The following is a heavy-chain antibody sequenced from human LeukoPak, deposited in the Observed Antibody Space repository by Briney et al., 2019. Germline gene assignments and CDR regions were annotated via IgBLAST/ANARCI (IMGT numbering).Heavy chain of an antibody. D-gene: IGHD3-10*01. CDR1: GFTFSSYS. J-gene: IGHJ4*02. Sequence: GGSLRLSCAASGFTFSSYSMNWVRQAPGKGLEWVSYISSISSSSTYYADSVKGRFIISRDNAKNSLYLQMNNLRAEDTALYHCARNDYYGSGYYWYLDNWGQGTLVTVSS. CDR3: ARNDYYGSGYYWYLDN. V-gene: IGHV3-48*04. CDR2: ISSISSSST.